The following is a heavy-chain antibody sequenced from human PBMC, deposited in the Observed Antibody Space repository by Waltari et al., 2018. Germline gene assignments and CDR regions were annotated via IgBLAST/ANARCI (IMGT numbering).Heavy chain of an antibody. V-gene: IGHV3-74*01. CDR1: GFRFSNYW. Sequence: EEQLLESGGGLVQPGDSLRLSCAASGFRFSNYWMNWVRQAPGRGLVGVELIRNDDTSISYAESVKGRFTISRDNAKNTLYLQMKRLRAEDTAVYYCARLAPRTYRSPVPGRHYYYGMDVWGQGTTVTVSS. CDR3: ARLAPRTYRSPVPGRHYYYGMDV. J-gene: IGHJ6*02. CDR2: IRNDDTSI. D-gene: IGHD3-10*01.